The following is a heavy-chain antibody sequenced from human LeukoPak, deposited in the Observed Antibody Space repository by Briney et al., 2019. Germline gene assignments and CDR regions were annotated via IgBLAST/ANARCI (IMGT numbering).Heavy chain of an antibody. D-gene: IGHD3-22*01. CDR2: IYYIGST. CDR1: GGSISSYY. V-gene: IGHV4-59*08. Sequence: SETLSLTCTVSGGSISSYYWSWIRQPPGKGLEWIGYIYYIGSTNYNPSLKSRVTISVDTSKNQFSLKLSSVTAADTAVYYCARVGVNYYYDSSGYYLAGDAFDIWGQGTMVTVSS. CDR3: ARVGVNYYYDSSGYYLAGDAFDI. J-gene: IGHJ3*02.